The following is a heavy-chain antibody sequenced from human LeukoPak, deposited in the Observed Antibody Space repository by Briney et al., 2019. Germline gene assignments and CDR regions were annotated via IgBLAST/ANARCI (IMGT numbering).Heavy chain of an antibody. CDR3: ARGRSITLLRGVAMSDGFDI. J-gene: IGHJ3*02. D-gene: IGHD3-10*01. CDR2: ISHDGSNK. Sequence: GGSLRLSCAASGVTFGSYVHWVRQAPGKGLEWVAVISHDGSNKYYVDSVRGRFTISRDNSKNTLYLQMNSLRLEDTAVYYCARGRSITLLRGVAMSDGFDIWGQGAMVAVSS. V-gene: IGHV3-30*03. CDR1: GVTFGSYV.